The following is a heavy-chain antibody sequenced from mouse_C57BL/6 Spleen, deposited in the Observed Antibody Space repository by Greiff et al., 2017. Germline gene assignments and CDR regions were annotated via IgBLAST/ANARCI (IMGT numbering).Heavy chain of an antibody. CDR2: ISNGGGST. J-gene: IGHJ2*01. CDR3: ARQGETHPFDY. CDR1: GFTFSDYY. V-gene: IGHV5-12*01. Sequence: VQLKESGGGLVQPGGSLKLSCAASGFTFSDYYMYWVRQTPEKRLEWVAYISNGGGSTYYPDTVKGRFTISRDNAKNTLYLQMSRLKSEDTAMYYCARQGETHPFDYWGQGTPLTVSS.